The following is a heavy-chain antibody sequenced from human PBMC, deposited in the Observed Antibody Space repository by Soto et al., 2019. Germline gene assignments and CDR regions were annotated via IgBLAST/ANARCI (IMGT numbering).Heavy chain of an antibody. J-gene: IGHJ4*02. D-gene: IGHD2-15*01. CDR3: ARQRASVGGGGSCYN. V-gene: IGHV4-39*01. CDR2: IYYRGST. Sequence: QLQLQESGPGLVKPSETLSLTCTVSGGSISSSSYYWGWIRQPPGKGLEWIGSIYYRGSTYYNPSLESRFTISVDTSKNQSSLKLSPVSAADPAVYYCARQRASVGGGGSCYNWGQGTLVTVSS. CDR1: GGSISSSSYY.